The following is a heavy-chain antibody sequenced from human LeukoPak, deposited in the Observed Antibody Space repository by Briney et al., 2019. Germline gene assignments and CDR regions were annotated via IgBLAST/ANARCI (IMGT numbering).Heavy chain of an antibody. D-gene: IGHD2-15*01. V-gene: IGHV4-59*12. CDR1: GGSISSYY. CDR3: ARGNNAWVATTTFDI. CDR2: IYYSGTT. Sequence: SETLSLTCTVSGGSISSYYWSWVRQPPGKGLEWIGHIYYSGTTYYNPSLKGRVNISPDTSKNHFFLKLSSVTAADTAVYFCARGNNAWVATTTFDIWGQGTMVTVPS. J-gene: IGHJ3*02.